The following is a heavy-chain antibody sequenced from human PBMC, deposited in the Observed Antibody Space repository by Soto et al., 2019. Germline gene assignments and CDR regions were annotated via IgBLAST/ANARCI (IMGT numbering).Heavy chain of an antibody. J-gene: IGHJ4*02. CDR2: IRSSSTI. V-gene: IGHV3-11*04. D-gene: IGHD3-22*01. CDR3: ARAGAITMIVVVIDHEV. CDR1: GFTFSDYY. Sequence: GGSLRLSCAASGFTFSDYYMNWVRQAPGKGLEWVSSIRSSSTIHYADSVKGRFTISRDNAKNSLYLQMNSLRAEDTAVYYCARAGAITMIVVVIDHEVWGQGTLVTVSS.